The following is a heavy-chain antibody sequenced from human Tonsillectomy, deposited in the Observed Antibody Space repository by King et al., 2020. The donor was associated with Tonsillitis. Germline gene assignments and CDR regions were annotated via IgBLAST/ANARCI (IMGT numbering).Heavy chain of an antibody. V-gene: IGHV1-69*14. D-gene: IGHD3-22*01. CDR1: GGTFSSYA. Sequence: QLVQSGAEVKKPGSSVKVSCKASGGTFSSYAISWVRQAPGQGLEWMGGIIPIFGTANYAQKFQGRVTITADKSTSTAYMELSSLRSEDTAVYYCARDLGYYDSSGYYEAGAFDIWGQGTMVTVSS. J-gene: IGHJ3*02. CDR3: ARDLGYYDSSGYYEAGAFDI. CDR2: IIPIFGTA.